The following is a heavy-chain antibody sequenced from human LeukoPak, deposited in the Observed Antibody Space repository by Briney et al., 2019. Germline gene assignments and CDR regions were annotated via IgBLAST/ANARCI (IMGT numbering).Heavy chain of an antibody. V-gene: IGHV3-74*01. CDR1: GFTFSTYW. J-gene: IGHJ4*02. D-gene: IGHD3-10*01. Sequence: GGSLRLSCAAPGFTFSTYWMHWVRQAPGKGLVWVSRIHGDGTFTTSADSVKGRFTISRDNAQNMVYLQMNSLRVEDTAVYYCARDLVLGSGSYGQWGQGTLVTVSS. CDR3: ARDLVLGSGSYGQ. CDR2: IHGDGTFT.